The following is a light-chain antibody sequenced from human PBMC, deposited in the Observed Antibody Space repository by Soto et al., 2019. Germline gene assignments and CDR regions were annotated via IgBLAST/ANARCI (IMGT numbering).Light chain of an antibody. Sequence: DIQVTQSPSTLSASVGDRVIITCRASQNVNIRWAWYQPRPREAPKLLIYKTSSIESGVPSRFSGSGSGTDFTLTISRLEHDDVGTYLCLQYNSPPYNFGQGTKLEIK. CDR2: KTS. CDR1: QNVNIR. CDR3: LQYNSPPYN. V-gene: IGKV1-5*03. J-gene: IGKJ2*01.